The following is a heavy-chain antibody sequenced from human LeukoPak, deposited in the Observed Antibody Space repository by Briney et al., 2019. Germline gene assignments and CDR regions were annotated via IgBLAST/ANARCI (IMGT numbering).Heavy chain of an antibody. CDR1: GFTFSSYA. CDR3: AKAGVGAILMFDY. J-gene: IGHJ4*02. Sequence: GGSLRLSCVASGFTFSSYAMSWVRQAPGKGLEWVSAISGTGGSTYYADSVKGRVTISRDNSKNTLYLQMNTLRAEDTAVYYCAKAGVGAILMFDYWGQGALVTVSS. V-gene: IGHV3-23*01. CDR2: ISGTGGST. D-gene: IGHD1-26*01.